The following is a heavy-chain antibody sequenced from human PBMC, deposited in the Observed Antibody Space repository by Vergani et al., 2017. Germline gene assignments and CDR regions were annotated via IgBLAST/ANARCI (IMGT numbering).Heavy chain of an antibody. J-gene: IGHJ4*02. D-gene: IGHD3-22*01. Sequence: QVQLVQSGAEVKKPGASVKVSCKASGYTFTSYYMHWVRQAPGQGLEWMGIINPSGGSTSYAQKFQGRVTITADESTSTAYMELSSLRSEDTAVYYCARGGRPRGSGYYGIDYWGQGTLVTVSS. CDR1: GYTFTSYY. CDR3: ARGGRPRGSGYYGIDY. V-gene: IGHV1-46*01. CDR2: INPSGGST.